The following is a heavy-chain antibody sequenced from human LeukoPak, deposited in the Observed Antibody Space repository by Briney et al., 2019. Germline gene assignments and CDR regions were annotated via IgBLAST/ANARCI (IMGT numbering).Heavy chain of an antibody. J-gene: IGHJ3*02. D-gene: IGHD3-3*01. CDR3: ARVLKRFLEWLIPDAFDI. CDR1: ANTFTSYG. Sequence: ASVKVSCKASANTFTSYGIGWVRQAPGQGLEWMGWISAYNGNTNYAQKLQGRVTMTTDTSTSTAYMELRSLRSDDTTVYYCARVLKRFLEWLIPDAFDIWGQGTMVTVSS. V-gene: IGHV1-18*01. CDR2: ISAYNGNT.